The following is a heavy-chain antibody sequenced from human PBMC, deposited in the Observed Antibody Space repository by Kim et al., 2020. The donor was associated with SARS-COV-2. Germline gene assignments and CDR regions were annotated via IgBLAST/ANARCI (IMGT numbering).Heavy chain of an antibody. CDR3: GRMEGYPSPIDI. J-gene: IGHJ3*02. CDR1: GGSISAGYY. Sequence: SETLSLTCTVSGGSISAGYYWNWIRQHPGKGLEWIGYIYYSGSNYYNPSLKSRITMSVDTSKKQFSLRLSSVTAADTAVYYCGRMEGYPSPIDIWGQGTKVTVSS. CDR2: IYYSGSN. V-gene: IGHV4-31*03. D-gene: IGHD3-3*01.